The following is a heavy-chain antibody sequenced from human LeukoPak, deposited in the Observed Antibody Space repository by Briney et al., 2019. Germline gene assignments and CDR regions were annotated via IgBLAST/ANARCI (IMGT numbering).Heavy chain of an antibody. Sequence: GASVKVSCKASGGTFSSYAISWVRQAPGQGLEWMGGIIPIFGTANYAQKFQGRVTITADESTSTAYMGLSSLRSEDTAVYYCARVIMSDYPTNFDYWGQGTLVTVSS. D-gene: IGHD2-8*01. CDR1: GGTFSSYA. J-gene: IGHJ4*02. V-gene: IGHV1-69*13. CDR3: ARVIMSDYPTNFDY. CDR2: IIPIFGTA.